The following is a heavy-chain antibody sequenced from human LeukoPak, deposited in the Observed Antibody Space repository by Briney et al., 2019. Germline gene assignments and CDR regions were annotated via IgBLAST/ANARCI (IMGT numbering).Heavy chain of an antibody. Sequence: GGSLRLSCGASGLTFSSYGIHWVRQAPGKGLEWVAVISYDGSNKYYADSVKGRFTISRDNPKNTLYLQMNSLRAEDTAVYYCAKVDQLVVVTGFDYWGQGTLVTVSS. D-gene: IGHD2-21*02. J-gene: IGHJ4*02. CDR1: GLTFSSYG. CDR2: ISYDGSNK. V-gene: IGHV3-30*18. CDR3: AKVDQLVVVTGFDY.